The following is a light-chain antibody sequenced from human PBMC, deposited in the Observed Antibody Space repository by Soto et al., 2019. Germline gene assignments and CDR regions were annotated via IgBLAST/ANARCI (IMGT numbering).Light chain of an antibody. CDR3: QQYDTSPT. V-gene: IGKV3-20*01. J-gene: IGKJ1*01. CDR2: DAS. Sequence: DIVLTQSPGTLSLSPGERATLSCTASHSLSSKSLAWYQQKSGQTPRVLIYDASSRATGIPDRFSGSGSGTDFTLTISRLEPEDSAVYFCQQYDTSPTFGQGTKVEIK. CDR1: HSLSSKS.